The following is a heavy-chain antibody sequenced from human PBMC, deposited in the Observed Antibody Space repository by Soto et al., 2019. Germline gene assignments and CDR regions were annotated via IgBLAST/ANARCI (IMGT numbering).Heavy chain of an antibody. J-gene: IGHJ5*02. CDR3: ARDAHGWTYYGSGSMSFDP. CDR1: GGSFSGYY. D-gene: IGHD3-10*01. Sequence: QVQLQQWGAGLLKPSETLSLTCAVYGGSFSGYYWSWIRQPPGKGLEWIGEINHSGSTNYNPSLKIRVTISVDTSKNQFSLKLSSVTAADTAVYYCARDAHGWTYYGSGSMSFDPWGQGTLVTVSS. V-gene: IGHV4-34*01. CDR2: INHSGST.